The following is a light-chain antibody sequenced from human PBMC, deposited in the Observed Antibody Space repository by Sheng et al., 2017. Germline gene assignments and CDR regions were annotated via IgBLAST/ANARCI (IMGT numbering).Light chain of an antibody. V-gene: IGLV1-47*01. Sequence: QSVLTQPPSVSAAPGQKVTISCSGSSSNIGLNYVSWYQQFPGTAPKLLIRRNDQRPSGVPARFSGSKSGTSASLAISGLQSEDEADYYCSAWDDRLSGVVFGGGTKLTVL. CDR2: RND. J-gene: IGLJ3*02. CDR3: SAWDDRLSGVV. CDR1: SSNIGLNY.